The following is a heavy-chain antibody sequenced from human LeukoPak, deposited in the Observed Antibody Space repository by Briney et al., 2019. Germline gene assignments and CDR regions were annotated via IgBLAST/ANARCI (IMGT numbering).Heavy chain of an antibody. CDR2: IYPGDSDT. CDR3: ARAPYSSGFTGYMGV. Sequence: GESLKISCKGSGYSFTSYWIGWVRQMPGKGLEWMGIIYPGDSDTRYSPSFQGQVTISADKSISTAYLQWSSLKASDTAMYYCARAPYSSGFTGYMGVWGKGTTVTVSS. J-gene: IGHJ6*03. V-gene: IGHV5-51*01. D-gene: IGHD6-19*01. CDR1: GYSFTSYW.